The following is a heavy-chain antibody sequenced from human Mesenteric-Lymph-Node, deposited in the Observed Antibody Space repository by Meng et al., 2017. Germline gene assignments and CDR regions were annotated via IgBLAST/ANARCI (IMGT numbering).Heavy chain of an antibody. J-gene: IGHJ4*02. CDR3: ARTSRITMIVVVSALGC. D-gene: IGHD3-22*01. Sequence: QVQLVQLWAEVKKPGALVKVPCKASEYTFTGYYMHWVRQAPGQGLEWMGWINPNSGGTNYAQKFQGRVTMTRDTSISTAYMELSRLRSDDTAVYYCARTSRITMIVVVSALGCWGQGTLVTVSS. CDR1: EYTFTGYY. CDR2: INPNSGGT. V-gene: IGHV1-2*02.